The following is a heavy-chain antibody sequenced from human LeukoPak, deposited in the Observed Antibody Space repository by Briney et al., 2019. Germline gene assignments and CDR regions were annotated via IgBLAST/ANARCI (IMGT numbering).Heavy chain of an antibody. J-gene: IGHJ4*02. CDR2: ISGSGGST. D-gene: IGHD6-6*01. V-gene: IGHV3-23*01. CDR3: AKDRVPSIAARPIVGYDY. CDR1: GFTFSSYA. Sequence: TGGSLRLSCAASGFTFSSYAMSWVRQAPGKGLEWVSAISGSGGSTYYADSVKGRFTISRDNSKNTLYLQMNSLRAEDTAVYYWAKDRVPSIAARPIVGYDYWGPGTLVTVSS.